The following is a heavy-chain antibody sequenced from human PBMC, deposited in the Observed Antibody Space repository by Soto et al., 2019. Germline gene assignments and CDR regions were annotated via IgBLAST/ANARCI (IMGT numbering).Heavy chain of an antibody. V-gene: IGHV3-23*01. CDR2: IGVGGGDR. CDR3: ARVRFGELV. D-gene: IGHD3-10*01. CDR1: GFTFSSYA. J-gene: IGHJ4*02. Sequence: VQLLESGGGLVQPGGSLRLSCAASGFTFSSYAMSWVRQAPGKGLEWVSIIGVGGGDRYYPESVKGRFTISRDNSRDTLHLEMNSLRDEDTAVYYCARVRFGELVWGQGTLVTVSS.